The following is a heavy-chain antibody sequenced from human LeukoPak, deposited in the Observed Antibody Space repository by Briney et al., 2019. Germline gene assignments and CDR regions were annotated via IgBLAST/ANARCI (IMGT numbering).Heavy chain of an antibody. CDR3: AKDATEYGDSHFDW. CDR2: IWHDGSHE. D-gene: IGHD4-17*01. CDR1: GFTFSSYA. V-gene: IGHV3-33*06. Sequence: PGGSLRLSCAASGFTFSSYAMHWVRQAPGKGLEWVAVIWHDGSHEYYADSEKGRFTISRDNSRNTVYLEMNSLRVEDTAVYYCAKDATEYGDSHFDWWGQGTLVTVSS. J-gene: IGHJ4*02.